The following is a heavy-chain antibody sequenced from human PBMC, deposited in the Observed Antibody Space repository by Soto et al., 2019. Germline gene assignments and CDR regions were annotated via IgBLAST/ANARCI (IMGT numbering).Heavy chain of an antibody. D-gene: IGHD3-3*01. V-gene: IGHV1-8*01. Sequence: ASVKVSCKASGYTFTSYDINWVRQATGQGLEWMGWMNPNSGNTGYEQKFQGRVTMTRKTSISTAYMELSSLRSEDTAVYYCARANYDFWSGYYYYYYYMDVWGKGTTVTVSS. CDR1: GYTFTSYD. J-gene: IGHJ6*03. CDR3: ARANYDFWSGYYYYYYYMDV. CDR2: MNPNSGNT.